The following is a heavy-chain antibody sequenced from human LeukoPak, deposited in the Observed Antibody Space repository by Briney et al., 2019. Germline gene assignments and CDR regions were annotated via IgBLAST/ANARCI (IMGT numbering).Heavy chain of an antibody. J-gene: IGHJ6*03. D-gene: IGHD2-21*02. V-gene: IGHV4-59*01. Sequence: PSETLSLTCTVSGGSISSYYWSWIRQPPGKGLEWIGYIYYSGSTNYNPSLKSRVTISVDTSKNQFSLKLSSVTAADTAVYYCARERLHSDGDCYSSRCYYYYMDVWGKGTTVTISS. CDR1: GGSISSYY. CDR2: IYYSGST. CDR3: ARERLHSDGDCYSSRCYYYYMDV.